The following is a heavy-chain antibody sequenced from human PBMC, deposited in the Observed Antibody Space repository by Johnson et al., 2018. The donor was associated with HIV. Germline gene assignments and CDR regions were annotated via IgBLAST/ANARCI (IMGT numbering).Heavy chain of an antibody. V-gene: IGHV3-7*05. CDR3: ARDLPGDYEESSGYPRRHDAFDI. CDR1: GFTFNSYW. D-gene: IGHD3-22*01. Sequence: VQLVESGGGEVQPGGSLRLSCAASGFTFNSYWMSWVRQAPGKGLEWMANVNQDGSEKYYVDSVKGRFTISRDNAKNSLYLQMNSLRAEDTAVYYCARDLPGDYEESSGYPRRHDAFDIWGQGTMVTVSS. J-gene: IGHJ3*02. CDR2: VNQDGSEK.